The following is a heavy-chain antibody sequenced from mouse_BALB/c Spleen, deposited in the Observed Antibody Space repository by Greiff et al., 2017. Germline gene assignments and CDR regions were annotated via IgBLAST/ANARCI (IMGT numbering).Heavy chain of an antibody. Sequence: QVQLMESGPSLVQPSQSLSITCSVSGFSLTSYGVHWVRQSPGKGLEWLGVIWSGGSTDYNAAFMSRLCITKDNSKNQVFFKMNSLQADDTAIYYCVKSASYGNYSWFDYWGQGTLVTVSA. V-gene: IGHV2-5-1*01. CDR2: IWSGGST. D-gene: IGHD2-1*01. J-gene: IGHJ3*01. CDR3: VKSASYGNYSWFDY. CDR1: GFSLTSYG.